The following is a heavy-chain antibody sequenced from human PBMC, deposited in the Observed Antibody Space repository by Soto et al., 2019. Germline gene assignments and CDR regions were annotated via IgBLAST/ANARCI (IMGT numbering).Heavy chain of an antibody. D-gene: IGHD5-18*01. CDR2: ISYDGSNK. Sequence: QVQLVESGGGVVQPGRSLRLSCAASGFTFSSYAMHWVRQAPGKGLEWVAVISYDGSNKYYADSVKGRFTISRDNSKNTLYLQMNSLRAEDTAVYYCARDVGSIQLWSFDYRGQGTLVTVSS. V-gene: IGHV3-30-3*01. CDR3: ARDVGSIQLWSFDY. CDR1: GFTFSSYA. J-gene: IGHJ4*02.